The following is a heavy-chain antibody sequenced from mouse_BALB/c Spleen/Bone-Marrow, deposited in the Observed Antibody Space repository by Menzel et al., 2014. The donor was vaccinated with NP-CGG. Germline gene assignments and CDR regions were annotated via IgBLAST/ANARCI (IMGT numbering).Heavy chain of an antibody. Sequence: QVQLQQSRTELVMPGASVKMSCKASGYAFTDRWIHWVKQRPGQGLEWIGAIDTSDSYTNYNQKFKGKATLTVDESSSTAYIHLSSLASEDSAVYYCARGGDDFSLDYWGQRTSVTVSS. V-gene: IGHV1-69*01. J-gene: IGHJ4*01. D-gene: IGHD2-4*01. CDR1: GYAFTDRW. CDR2: IDTSDSYT. CDR3: ARGGDDFSLDY.